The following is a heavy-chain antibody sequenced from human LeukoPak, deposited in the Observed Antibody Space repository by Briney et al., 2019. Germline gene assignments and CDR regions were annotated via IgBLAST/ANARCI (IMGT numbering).Heavy chain of an antibody. CDR1: GYTFTKDD. V-gene: IGHV1-3*01. CDR3: ARDDCGDTCYPGGY. Sequence: ASVKVYCKASGYTFTKDDVHWVSQAPGQRPEWMGWINAGNGDTKYSQNFQDRVTITRDTSANTAYMELSSLTSEDTALYYCARDDCGDTCYPGGYWGQGTLVTVSS. J-gene: IGHJ4*02. CDR2: INAGNGDT. D-gene: IGHD2-21*01.